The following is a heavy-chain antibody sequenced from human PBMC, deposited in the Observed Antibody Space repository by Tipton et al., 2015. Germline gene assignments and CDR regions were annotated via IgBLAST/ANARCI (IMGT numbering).Heavy chain of an antibody. CDR2: ISPSGTT. CDR1: GGPFSGYN. D-gene: IGHD1-26*01. J-gene: IGHJ4*02. V-gene: IGHV4-34*01. CDR3: ARGGYSGTYSHDY. Sequence: TLSLTCAVYGGPFSGYNWIWIRQPPGKGLEWIGEISPSGTTTYNPSLKSRVTISVDTSNNQISLNVNSVTAADTAVYYCARGGYSGTYSHDYWGQGTLVTVSS.